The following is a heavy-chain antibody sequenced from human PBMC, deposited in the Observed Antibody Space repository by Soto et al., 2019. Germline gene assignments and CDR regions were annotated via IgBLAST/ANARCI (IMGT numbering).Heavy chain of an antibody. CDR1: GGSFSGYY. D-gene: IGHD3-10*01. CDR3: ARGFMVRGVIYYYYYGMDV. J-gene: IGHJ6*02. V-gene: IGHV4-34*01. CDR2: INHSGST. Sequence: SDTLSLNGAVYGGSFSGYYWSWLRQPPGKGLEWIGEINHSGSTNYNPSLKSRVTISVDTSKNQFSLKLSSVTAADTAVYYCARGFMVRGVIYYYYYGMDVWGQGTTVPVSS.